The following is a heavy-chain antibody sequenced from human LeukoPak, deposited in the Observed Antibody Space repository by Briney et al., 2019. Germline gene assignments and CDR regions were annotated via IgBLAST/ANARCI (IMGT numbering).Heavy chain of an antibody. D-gene: IGHD4-17*01. CDR2: INPNSGGT. J-gene: IGHJ6*02. V-gene: IGHV1-2*04. Sequence: ASVKVSCKASGYTFTGYYMHGVRPAPGQGLEWMGWINPNSGGTNYAQKFQGWVTMTRDTSISTAYMELSRLRSDDTAVYYCARAGTVTNSSGGYYYYYGMDVWGQGTTVTVSS. CDR3: ARAGTVTNSSGGYYYYYGMDV. CDR1: GYTFTGYY.